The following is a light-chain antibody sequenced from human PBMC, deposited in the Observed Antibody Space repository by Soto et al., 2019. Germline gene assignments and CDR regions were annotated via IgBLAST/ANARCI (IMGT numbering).Light chain of an antibody. V-gene: IGKV1-5*01. CDR2: DAS. CDR1: QSISWW. Sequence: DIQMTQSPSSLSASVGDRVTITCRASQSISWWLAWYQQKPGKAPKLLIYDASSLGSGVPSRFSCSGSGTEFTLTISNLQPDDFASYYCQQYKNYPWTFGQGTKVEIK. CDR3: QQYKNYPWT. J-gene: IGKJ1*01.